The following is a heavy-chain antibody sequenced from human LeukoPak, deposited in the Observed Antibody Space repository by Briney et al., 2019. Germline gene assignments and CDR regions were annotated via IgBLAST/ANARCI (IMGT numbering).Heavy chain of an antibody. V-gene: IGHV3-23*01. D-gene: IGHD3-3*01. J-gene: IGHJ6*03. CDR1: KFTFDNYA. Sequence: QAGGSLRLSCAASKFTFDNYAMSWVRQAPGKGLEWVSSISSSGDITFYADSVKGRFTISRDNSNYALYLQMNSLRAEDTAVYYCARESITIFESWYYYMDVWGKGTTVTVSS. CDR3: ARESITIFESWYYYMDV. CDR2: ISSSGDIT.